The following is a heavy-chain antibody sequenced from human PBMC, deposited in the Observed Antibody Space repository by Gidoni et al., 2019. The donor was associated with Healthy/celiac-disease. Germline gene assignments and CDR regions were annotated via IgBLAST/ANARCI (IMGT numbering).Heavy chain of an antibody. Sequence: QVQLVQSGAEVKKPGSSVKVSCKASGGTFSSYAISWVRPAPGQGLEWMGGIIPIFGTANYAQKFQGRVTITADESTSTAYMELSSLRSEDTAVYYCARERRREYCSGGSCYVYWGQGTLVTVSS. V-gene: IGHV1-69*01. CDR3: ARERRREYCSGGSCYVY. CDR2: IIPIFGTA. CDR1: GGTFSSYA. J-gene: IGHJ4*02. D-gene: IGHD2-15*01.